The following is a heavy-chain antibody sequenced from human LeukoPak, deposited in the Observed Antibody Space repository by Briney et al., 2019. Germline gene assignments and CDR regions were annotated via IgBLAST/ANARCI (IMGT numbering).Heavy chain of an antibody. V-gene: IGHV3-23*01. CDR1: GFTFRSDA. D-gene: IGHD2-15*01. CDR2: ISGSGGST. J-gene: IGHJ4*02. Sequence: GGSLTGSCAASGFTFRSDAISSVRQAPGKGLEWVSAISGSGGSTYSADSVKGRFTTSRDNSKNTLYLQMNSLRAEDTAVYYCAKALCSGGTCYRFAYWGQGTLVSVSS. CDR3: AKALCSGGTCYRFAY.